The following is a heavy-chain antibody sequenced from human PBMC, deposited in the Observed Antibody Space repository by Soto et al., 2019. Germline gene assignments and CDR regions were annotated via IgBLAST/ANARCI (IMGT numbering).Heavy chain of an antibody. CDR3: ARGRRSGWYHFDS. CDR2: IHYEGST. CDR1: GGSITTYY. V-gene: IGHV4-59*01. Sequence: QVQLQESGPGLVMPSETLSLTCTVSGGSITTYYWSWIRQPPGKGLEWIGYIHYEGSTNYNPSLKSRLTILVDTSQNQFSLKLNSVTAADTAVYFCARGRRSGWYHFDSWGQGTLVTVSS. D-gene: IGHD6-19*01. J-gene: IGHJ4*02.